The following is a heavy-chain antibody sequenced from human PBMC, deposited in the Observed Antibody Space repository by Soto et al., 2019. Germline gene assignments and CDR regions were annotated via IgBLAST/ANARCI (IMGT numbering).Heavy chain of an antibody. CDR2: IYPGDSDT. CDR1: GYSFTSFW. Sequence: GESLRTSWKGSGYSFTSFWTGWVSHMPRKGLEWVGIIYPGDSDTRYSPSCQGQVTISADKSIGPAYLQWSSRKASDTAMYYCARHTITGTDYYYYMDVWGKGTTVTVSS. J-gene: IGHJ6*03. D-gene: IGHD1-7*01. V-gene: IGHV5-51*01. CDR3: ARHTITGTDYYYYMDV.